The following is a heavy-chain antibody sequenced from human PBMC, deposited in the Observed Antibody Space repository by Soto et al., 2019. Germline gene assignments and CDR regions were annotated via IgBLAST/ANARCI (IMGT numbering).Heavy chain of an antibody. CDR1: GGTFSSYT. J-gene: IGHJ4*02. CDR3: AREGLPSSVDY. CDR2: IIPILGIA. V-gene: IGHV1-69*08. D-gene: IGHD6-6*01. Sequence: QVQLVQSGAEVKKPGSSVKVSCKASGGTFSSYTISWVRQAPGQGLEWMGRIIPILGIANYAQKFQGRVTITADKSPSTAYMELSSLRSEDTAVYYCAREGLPSSVDYWGQGTLVTVSS.